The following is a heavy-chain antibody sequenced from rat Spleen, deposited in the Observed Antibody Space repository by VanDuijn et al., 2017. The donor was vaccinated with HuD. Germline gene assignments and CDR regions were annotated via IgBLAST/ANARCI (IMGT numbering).Heavy chain of an antibody. J-gene: IGHJ2*01. CDR3: ARPTTGIPFNY. V-gene: IGHV5-22*01. D-gene: IGHD1-9*01. CDR2: IIYDGSNT. Sequence: EVQLVESGGGLVQPGRSMKLSCAASGSTFSDYYMAWVRQAPKKGLEWVASIIYDGSNTYYRDSVKGRFTISRDNAKSTLYLQMDSLRSEDTAIYYCARPTTGIPFNYWGQGVMVTVSS. CDR1: GSTFSDYY.